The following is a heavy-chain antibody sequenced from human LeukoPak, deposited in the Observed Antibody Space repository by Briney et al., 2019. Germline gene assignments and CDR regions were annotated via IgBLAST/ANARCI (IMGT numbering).Heavy chain of an antibody. D-gene: IGHD2-8*01. CDR1: GFTFSSYA. CDR3: AKDYRNNGVYHSFDS. Sequence: GGSLRLSCAASGFTFSSYAMSWVRQAPGKGLEWVSTISDSGGSTYYADSVKGRFTISRDNSKNTLYMQLNSLRGEDTAVYYCAKDYRNNGVYHSFDSWGQGTLVTVSS. J-gene: IGHJ4*02. CDR2: ISDSGGST. V-gene: IGHV3-23*01.